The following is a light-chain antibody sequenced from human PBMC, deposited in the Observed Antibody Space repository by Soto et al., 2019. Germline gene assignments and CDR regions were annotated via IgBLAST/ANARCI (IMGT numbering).Light chain of an antibody. Sequence: EIVLTQSPGTLSLSPGERATLSCRASQSVIYLAWYQQKPGQAPRLLFYGASNRATGIPGRFSGSGSGTDFTLTISSLEPEDFALYYCQQYNNWPRTFGQGTKVDIK. CDR1: QSVIY. J-gene: IGKJ1*01. CDR2: GAS. CDR3: QQYNNWPRT. V-gene: IGKV3-11*01.